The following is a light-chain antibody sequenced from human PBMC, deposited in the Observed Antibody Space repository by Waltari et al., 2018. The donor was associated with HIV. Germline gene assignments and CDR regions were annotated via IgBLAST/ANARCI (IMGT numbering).Light chain of an antibody. CDR2: LAS. Sequence: DIQMTQSPPSLSPAIGGTITITCRASQTIHNYLTWYQYKPGQVPKLLIYLASTLNTGVPSRFSGGGSGTSFSLTVSGVQAEDLATYFCQQTYSPPRTFGQGTRLE. CDR1: QTIHNY. CDR3: QQTYSPPRT. J-gene: IGKJ5*01. V-gene: IGKV1-39*01.